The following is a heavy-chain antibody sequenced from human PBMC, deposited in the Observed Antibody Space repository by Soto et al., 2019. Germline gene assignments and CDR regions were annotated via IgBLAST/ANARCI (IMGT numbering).Heavy chain of an antibody. CDR3: ARGHEYGGNSDAFEV. CDR2: ILPFFGTA. J-gene: IGHJ3*01. Sequence: QVHLVQSGAEVKKPGSSVKVSCKYSGGTFRTESINWVRQAPGQGLEWMGGILPFFGTADYAPRFQGRVTITADEATTTAYMELSSLTSQDTAVYFCARGHEYGGNSDAFEVWGQGTMVTVSS. V-gene: IGHV1-69*13. D-gene: IGHD4-17*01. CDR1: GGTFRTES.